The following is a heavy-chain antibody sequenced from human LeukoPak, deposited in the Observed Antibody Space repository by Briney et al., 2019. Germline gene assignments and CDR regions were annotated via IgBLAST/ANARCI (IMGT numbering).Heavy chain of an antibody. CDR1: GFTVSSNY. V-gene: IGHV3-66*02. D-gene: IGHD3-22*01. Sequence: GGSLRLSCAASGFTVSSNYMSWVRQAPGQGLEWVSVIYSGGSTYYADSVKGRFTISRDNSKNTLYLQMNSLRAEDTAVYYCAREFGDSSGYLFDYWGQGTLVTVSS. CDR3: AREFGDSSGYLFDY. CDR2: IYSGGST. J-gene: IGHJ4*02.